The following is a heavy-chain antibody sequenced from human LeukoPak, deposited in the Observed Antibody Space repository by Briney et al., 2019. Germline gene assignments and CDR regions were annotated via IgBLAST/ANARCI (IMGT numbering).Heavy chain of an antibody. Sequence: PGESLRLSCVASGLSISGQWMNWVRQAPGQGLEWVANIKHDGSEEYYVDSVKGRFTISRDDGRNSVSLQMNSVRAEDTAVYYCGYTNNCYHWGQGTLVVVSS. V-gene: IGHV3-7*01. CDR2: IKHDGSEE. CDR1: GLSISGQW. J-gene: IGHJ4*02. CDR3: GYTNNCYH. D-gene: IGHD3-16*02.